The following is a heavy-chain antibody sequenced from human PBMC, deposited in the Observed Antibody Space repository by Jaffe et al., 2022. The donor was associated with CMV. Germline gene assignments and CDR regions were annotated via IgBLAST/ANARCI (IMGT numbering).Heavy chain of an antibody. D-gene: IGHD2-2*01. CDR2: INPNSGGT. J-gene: IGHJ6*02. Sequence: QVQLVQSGAEVKKPGASVKVSCKASGYTFTGYYMHWVRQAPGQGLEWMGWINPNSGGTNYAQKFQGRVTMTRDTSISTAYMELSRLRSDDTAVYYCAREAPVVVPDYGMDVWGQGTTVTVSS. V-gene: IGHV1-2*02. CDR1: GYTFTGYY. CDR3: AREAPVVVPDYGMDV.